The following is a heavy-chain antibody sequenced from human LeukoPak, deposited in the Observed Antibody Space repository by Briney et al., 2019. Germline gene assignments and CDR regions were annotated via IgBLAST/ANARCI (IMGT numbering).Heavy chain of an antibody. Sequence: PSETLSLTCAVYGGSFSGYYWSWIRQPPGKGLEWIGEINHSGSTNYNPSLKSRVTISVDTSKNQFSLKLSSVTAADTAVYYCARGRIYYGSGSYYRGLDYWGQGTLATVSS. CDR2: INHSGST. V-gene: IGHV4-34*01. J-gene: IGHJ4*02. CDR3: ARGRIYYGSGSYYRGLDY. D-gene: IGHD3-10*01. CDR1: GGSFSGYY.